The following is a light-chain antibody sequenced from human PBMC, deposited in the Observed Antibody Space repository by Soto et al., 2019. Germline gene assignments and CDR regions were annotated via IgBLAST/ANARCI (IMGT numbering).Light chain of an antibody. Sequence: EIVLAQSRATLSWSPGERATLSWRASQSLSSINLAWFQQKPGRAPRLLIYGTSSRATGIPDRFSGTRSGTDSTLAFSRLEPEDFAFYYVQQRNRWPLTFGGGTKVDIK. CDR1: QSLSSIN. V-gene: IGKV3D-20*02. CDR2: GTS. J-gene: IGKJ4*01. CDR3: QQRNRWPLT.